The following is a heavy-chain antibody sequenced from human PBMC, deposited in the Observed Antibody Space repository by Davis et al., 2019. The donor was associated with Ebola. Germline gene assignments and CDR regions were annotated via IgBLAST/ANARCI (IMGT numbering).Heavy chain of an antibody. Sequence: PGGSLRLSCAASGFTFSSYGMHWVRQAPGKGLEWVAVIWYDGSNKYYADSVKGRFTISSDNSKNTLYLQMNSLRAEDTAVYYCARDPRYVYYYGMDVWGQGTTVTVSS. J-gene: IGHJ6*02. CDR1: GFTFSSYG. D-gene: IGHD1-14*01. V-gene: IGHV3-33*01. CDR3: ARDPRYVYYYGMDV. CDR2: IWYDGSNK.